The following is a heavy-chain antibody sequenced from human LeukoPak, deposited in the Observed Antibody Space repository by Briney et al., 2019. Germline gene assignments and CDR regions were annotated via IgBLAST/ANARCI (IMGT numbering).Heavy chain of an antibody. CDR3: ASHTFSGWYQFDY. CDR2: ISGSSGLT. CDR1: GFTFSNYA. D-gene: IGHD6-19*01. Sequence: PGGSLRLSCAASGFTFSNYAMSWVRQAPGRGLAWVSAISGSSGLTYYADSVKGRFTISRDNSKNTLFLQMNSLRAEDTAVYYCASHTFSGWYQFDYWGQGTLVTVSS. V-gene: IGHV3-23*01. J-gene: IGHJ4*02.